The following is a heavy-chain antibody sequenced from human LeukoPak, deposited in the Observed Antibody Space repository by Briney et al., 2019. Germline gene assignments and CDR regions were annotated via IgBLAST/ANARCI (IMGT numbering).Heavy chain of an antibody. D-gene: IGHD2-21*02. CDR2: ISAYNSNT. CDR3: ARDLGCGGDCYASETFDY. J-gene: IGHJ4*02. Sequence: ASVKVSCKASGYTFTSYGISWVRQAPGQGLEWMGWISAYNSNTNYAQKLQGRVTMTTDTSTSTAYMELRSLRSDDTAVYYCARDLGCGGDCYASETFDYWGQGTLVTVSS. V-gene: IGHV1-18*01. CDR1: GYTFTSYG.